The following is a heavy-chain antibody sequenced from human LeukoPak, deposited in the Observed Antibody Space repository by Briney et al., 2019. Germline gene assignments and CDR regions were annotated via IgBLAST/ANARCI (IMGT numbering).Heavy chain of an antibody. CDR1: GYTFTGYY. J-gene: IGHJ4*02. CDR2: INPNSGGT. CDR3: ARVPVPSSGSYPYFDY. D-gene: IGHD1-26*01. V-gene: IGHV1-2*02. Sequence: GASVKVSCKASGYTFTGYYMHWVRQAPGQGLEWMGWINPNSGGTNYAQKFQGRVTMTRDTSISTAYMELSRLRSDDTAVYYRARVPVPSSGSYPYFDYWGQGTLVTVSS.